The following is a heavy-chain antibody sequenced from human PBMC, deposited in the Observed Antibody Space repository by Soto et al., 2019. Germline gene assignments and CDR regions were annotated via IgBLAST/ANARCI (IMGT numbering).Heavy chain of an antibody. CDR2: IYNSGST. Sequence: SETLSLTFSVSGGSIRSFSWSWIRQPPGRGLEWIGYIYNSGSTNYNPSLKSRATISVDTSKNQFSLTLTSVTAADTAVYYCARFHKYSEANWFDPWGPGTLVTVS. CDR3: ARFHKYSEANWFDP. CDR1: GGSIRSFS. D-gene: IGHD2-15*01. V-gene: IGHV4-4*09. J-gene: IGHJ5*02.